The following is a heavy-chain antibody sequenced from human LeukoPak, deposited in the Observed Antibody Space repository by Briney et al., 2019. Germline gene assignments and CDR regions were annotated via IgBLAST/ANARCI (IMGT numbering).Heavy chain of an antibody. Sequence: GGSLRVSCAASGFTFSSYWMHWVRQAPGKGLVWVSRINSDGSSTSYADSVKGRFTISRDNAKNTLYLQMNSLRAEDTAVYYCARGSPYYDFWSGDLDYWGQGTLVTVSS. J-gene: IGHJ4*02. CDR2: INSDGSST. CDR1: GFTFSSYW. D-gene: IGHD3-3*01. CDR3: ARGSPYYDFWSGDLDY. V-gene: IGHV3-74*01.